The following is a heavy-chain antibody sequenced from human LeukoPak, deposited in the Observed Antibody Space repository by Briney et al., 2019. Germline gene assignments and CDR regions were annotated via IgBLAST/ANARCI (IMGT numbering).Heavy chain of an antibody. CDR3: ASAGSYCSGGSCYDNWFDP. J-gene: IGHJ5*02. CDR1: GRSFSGYY. CDR2: ISDSGST. D-gene: IGHD2-15*01. Sequence: SETLSLTCAVYGRSFSGYYWSWIRQPPGKGLEWIGHISDSGSTKYNPSLKSRVTISVDTSKNQFSLNLSSVAAADTAVYYCASAGSYCSGGSCYDNWFDPWGQGILVTVSS. V-gene: IGHV4-59*01.